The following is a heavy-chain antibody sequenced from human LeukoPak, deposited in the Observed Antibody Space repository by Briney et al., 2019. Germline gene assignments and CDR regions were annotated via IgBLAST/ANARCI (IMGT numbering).Heavy chain of an antibody. CDR2: IYSGGST. D-gene: IGHD2-2*01. CDR1: GFTVSSNY. CDR3: AKDAAAAVLDV. J-gene: IGHJ6*02. Sequence: GGSLRLSCAASGFTVSSNYMSWVRQAPGKGLEWVSVIYSGGSTYYADSVKGRFTISRDNSKNTLYLQMNSLRAEDTAVYYCAKDAAAAVLDVWGQGTTVTVSS. V-gene: IGHV3-53*01.